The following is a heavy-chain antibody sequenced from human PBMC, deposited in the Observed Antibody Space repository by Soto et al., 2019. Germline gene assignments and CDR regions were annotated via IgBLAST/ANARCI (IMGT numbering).Heavy chain of an antibody. CDR3: ARGPFYSSSWLDY. D-gene: IGHD6-13*01. V-gene: IGHV3-23*01. Sequence: PGGSLRLSCAASGFTFSSYAMSWVRQAPGKGLEWVSAISGSGGSTYYADSVKGRFTISRDNAKNTLYLQMNNLRAEDTAVYYCARGPFYSSSWLDYWGQGTQVTVSS. CDR1: GFTFSSYA. J-gene: IGHJ4*02. CDR2: ISGSGGST.